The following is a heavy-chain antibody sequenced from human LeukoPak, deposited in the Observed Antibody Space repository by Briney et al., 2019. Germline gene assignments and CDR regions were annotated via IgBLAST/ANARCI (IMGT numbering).Heavy chain of an antibody. CDR2: ISSSSSYI. CDR3: ARGEYSYGI. V-gene: IGHV3-21*01. D-gene: IGHD5-18*01. Sequence: GSLRLSCAASGFTFSSYTMNWVRQAPGKGLEWVSSISSSSSYIYYADSVKARFTISRDNAKNSLFLQMNSLRAEDTAVYYCARGEYSYGIWGQGTLVTVSS. CDR1: GFTFSSYT. J-gene: IGHJ4*02.